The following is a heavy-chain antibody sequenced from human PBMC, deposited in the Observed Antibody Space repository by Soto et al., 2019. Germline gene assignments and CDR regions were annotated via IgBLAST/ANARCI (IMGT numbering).Heavy chain of an antibody. J-gene: IGHJ4*02. D-gene: IGHD2-15*01. CDR3: ERLDEYCSGSSCSGFNFDY. V-gene: IGHV2-26*02. CDR1: GFSLSNARMG. Sequence: QVTLKESGPVLVKPTETLTLTCTVSGFSLSNARMGVSWLRQPPGKALEWLAHIFSNDDKSYSTSLKSSLTISKDTAKSHVGYTITSVAPVGTAKCCCERLDEYCSGSSCSGFNFDYWGRGTRDTVSS. CDR2: IFSNDDK.